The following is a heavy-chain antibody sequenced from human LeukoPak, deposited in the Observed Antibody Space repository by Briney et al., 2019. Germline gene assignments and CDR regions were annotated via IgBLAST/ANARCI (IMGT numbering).Heavy chain of an antibody. CDR2: IYYSGST. Sequence: PSETLSLTCTVSGGSISSSSYYWGWIRQPPGKGLEWIGSIYYSGSTYYNPSLKSRVTISVDTSKNQFSLKVSSVTAADTAVYYCARDVEMASPGAFDIWGQGTMVTVSS. CDR3: ARDVEMASPGAFDI. J-gene: IGHJ3*02. CDR1: GGSISSSSYY. V-gene: IGHV4-39*07. D-gene: IGHD5-24*01.